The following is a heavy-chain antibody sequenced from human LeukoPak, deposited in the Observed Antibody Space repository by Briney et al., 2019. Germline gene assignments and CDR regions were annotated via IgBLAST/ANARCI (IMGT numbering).Heavy chain of an antibody. Sequence: SETLSLTCTVSGDSIFSTTYYWGWIRQPPGKGLEWIGSIFLSGSTYYNPSLKSRVTISVDTSKNQLSLRLRSVTAADTAVYYCARLYQGKRPPDYWGQGTLVTVPS. CDR2: IFLSGST. CDR1: GDSIFSTTYY. D-gene: IGHD6-25*01. V-gene: IGHV4-39*01. J-gene: IGHJ4*02. CDR3: ARLYQGKRPPDY.